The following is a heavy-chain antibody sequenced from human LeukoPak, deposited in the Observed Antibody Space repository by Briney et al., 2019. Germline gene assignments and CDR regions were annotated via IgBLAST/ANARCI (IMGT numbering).Heavy chain of an antibody. D-gene: IGHD6-13*01. CDR3: APYSSRSRAFDY. V-gene: IGHV3-11*06. CDR1: GFTFSDYY. Sequence: GGSLRLSCAASGFTFSDYYMSRIRQAPGKGLEWVSYISSSSSYTNYADSVKGRFTISRDNAKNSLYLQMNSLRAEDTAVYYCAPYSSRSRAFDYWGQGTLVTVSS. J-gene: IGHJ4*02. CDR2: ISSSSSYT.